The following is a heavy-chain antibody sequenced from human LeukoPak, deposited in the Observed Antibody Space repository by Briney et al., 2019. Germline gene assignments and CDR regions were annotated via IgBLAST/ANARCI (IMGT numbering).Heavy chain of an antibody. Sequence: SETLSLTCTVSGGSISGYYWSWIRQPPGKGLEWIGYISYSGSTNYNPSLKSRVSISVDASKNQFSLNLSSLTAADTAVYYCPRHGSAWSFDYWGQGTLITVSS. CDR1: GGSISGYY. D-gene: IGHD6-19*01. V-gene: IGHV4-59*08. CDR2: ISYSGST. J-gene: IGHJ4*02. CDR3: PRHGSAWSFDY.